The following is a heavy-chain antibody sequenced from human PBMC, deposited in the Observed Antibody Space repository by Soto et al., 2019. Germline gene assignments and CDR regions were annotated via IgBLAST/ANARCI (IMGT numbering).Heavy chain of an antibody. CDR3: AKVPYYDSTGRALDY. V-gene: IGHV4-34*01. CDR1: GGSFSGYY. Sequence: PSETLSLTCAVYGGSFSGYYWSWIRQPPGKGLEWIGEINHSGGTNYNPSLKSRVTISVDTSKNQFSLKLSSVTAADTAVYYCAKVPYYDSTGRALDYWGQGTLVTVSS. CDR2: INHSGGT. D-gene: IGHD3-22*01. J-gene: IGHJ4*02.